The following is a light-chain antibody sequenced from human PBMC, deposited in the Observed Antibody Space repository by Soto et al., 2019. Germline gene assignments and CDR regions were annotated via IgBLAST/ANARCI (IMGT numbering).Light chain of an antibody. Sequence: IVLTQSPGTLSLSPGARATLSCRASQSVSSSYLAWYQQQPGQAPRLLIXGASSRATGIPDRFSGSVSGTDFTLTISRLEPEEFAGYYGQQYGSSPPGFTFGPGTKVDIK. CDR2: GAS. CDR3: QQYGSSPPGFT. J-gene: IGKJ3*01. V-gene: IGKV3-20*01. CDR1: QSVSSSY.